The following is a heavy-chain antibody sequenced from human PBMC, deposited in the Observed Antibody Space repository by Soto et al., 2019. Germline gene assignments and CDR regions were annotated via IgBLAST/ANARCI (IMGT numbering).Heavy chain of an antibody. CDR2: INAGNGNT. V-gene: IGHV1-3*01. D-gene: IGHD6-19*01. CDR3: ARDRIAVAGTSRVRWFDP. CDR1: GYTFTSYA. J-gene: IGHJ5*02. Sequence: QVQLVQSGAEVKKPGASVKVSCKASGYTFTSYAMHWVRQAPGQRLEWMGWINAGNGNTKYSQKFQGRVTITRDTSASTAYMELSSLRSEDTAVYYCARDRIAVAGTSRVRWFDPWGQGTLVTVSS.